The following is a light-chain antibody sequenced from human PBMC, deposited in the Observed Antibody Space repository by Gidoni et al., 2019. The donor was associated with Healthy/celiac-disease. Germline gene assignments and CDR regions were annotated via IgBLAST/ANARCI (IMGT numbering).Light chain of an antibody. CDR1: SSDVGGYNY. CDR3: SSYTSSSTMV. Sequence: QSALTQPASVSGSPGPSITISCTGTSSDVGGYNYVSWYQQHPGKAPKLMIYEVSNRPSGVSNRFSGSKSGNTASLTISGLQAEDEADYYCSSYTSSSTMVCGGGTKLTVL. CDR2: EVS. V-gene: IGLV2-14*01. J-gene: IGLJ2*01.